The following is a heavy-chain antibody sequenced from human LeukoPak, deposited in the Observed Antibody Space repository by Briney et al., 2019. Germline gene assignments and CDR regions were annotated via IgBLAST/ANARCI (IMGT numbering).Heavy chain of an antibody. Sequence: ASVKVSCKASGYTFTSYAMHWVRQAPGQRLEWMGWINAGNGNTKYSQKFQGRVTITRDTSTSTVYMELSSLRSEDTAVYYCARGTVDTAMVNYFDYWGQGTLVTVSS. D-gene: IGHD5-18*01. CDR2: INAGNGNT. V-gene: IGHV1-3*01. CDR1: GYTFTSYA. CDR3: ARGTVDTAMVNYFDY. J-gene: IGHJ4*02.